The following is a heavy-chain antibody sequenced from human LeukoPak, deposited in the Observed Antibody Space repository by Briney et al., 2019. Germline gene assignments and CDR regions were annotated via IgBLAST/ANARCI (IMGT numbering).Heavy chain of an antibody. CDR3: ARATKWELRMVYYFDY. CDR2: ISSSGSTI. Sequence: PGGSLRLSCAASGFTFSDYYMSWIRQAPGKGLEWVSYISSSGSTIYYADSVKGRFTISRDNAKNSLYLQMNSLRAEDTAVYYCARATKWELRMVYYFDYWGQGTLVTVSS. CDR1: GFTFSDYY. J-gene: IGHJ4*02. V-gene: IGHV3-11*04. D-gene: IGHD1-26*01.